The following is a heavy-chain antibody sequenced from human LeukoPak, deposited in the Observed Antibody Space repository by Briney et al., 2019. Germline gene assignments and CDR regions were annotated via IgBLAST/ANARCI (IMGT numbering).Heavy chain of an antibody. V-gene: IGHV3-30*18. Sequence: QSGGSLRLSCAASGFTFSSYGMHWVRQAPGKGLEWVAVISYDGSNKYYADSVKGRFTISRDNSKNTLYLQMNSLRAEDTAVYYCVKSFGELQRLDYWGQGTLVTVSS. J-gene: IGHJ4*02. CDR1: GFTFSSYG. D-gene: IGHD3-10*01. CDR3: VKSFGELQRLDY. CDR2: ISYDGSNK.